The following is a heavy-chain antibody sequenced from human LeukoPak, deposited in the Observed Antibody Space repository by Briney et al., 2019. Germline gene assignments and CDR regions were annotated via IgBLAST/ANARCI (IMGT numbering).Heavy chain of an antibody. V-gene: IGHV4-30-2*02. CDR3: TKGGRRDILTY. CDR2: IYDSGST. Sequence: SQTLSLTCAVSGGSISSGGYSWSWIRQPPGKGLEWIGYIYDSGSTNYNPSLKSRVTISVDTSKNQFSLKLTSVTAADTAVYYCTKGGRRDILTYWGQGILVTVSP. CDR1: GGSISSGGYS. J-gene: IGHJ4*02. D-gene: IGHD3-9*01.